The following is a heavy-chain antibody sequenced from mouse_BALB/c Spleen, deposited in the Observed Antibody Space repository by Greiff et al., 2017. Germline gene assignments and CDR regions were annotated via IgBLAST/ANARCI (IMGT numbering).Heavy chain of an antibody. CDR2: ISCYNGAT. CDR1: GYSFTGYY. Sequence: LVKTGASVKISCKASGYSFTGYYMHWVKQSHGKSLEWIGYISCYNGATSYNQKFKGKATFTVDTSSSTAYMQFNSLTSEDSAVYYCARGVLRLRGYAMDYWGQGTSVTVSS. V-gene: IGHV1S34*01. J-gene: IGHJ4*01. D-gene: IGHD1-2*01. CDR3: ARGVLRLRGYAMDY.